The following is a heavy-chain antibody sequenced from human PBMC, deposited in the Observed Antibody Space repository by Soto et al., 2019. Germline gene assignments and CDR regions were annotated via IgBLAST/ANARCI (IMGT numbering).Heavy chain of an antibody. Sequence: GGSLRLSCAASGFTFNTYAMSWVRQAPGKGLEWVSAISDSGGRTYYADSVKGRFTISRDNSKNTLYLQINSLRAEDTAVYFCAKELVNSGWTYFDYWGQGTLVTV. CDR1: GFTFNTYA. CDR3: AKELVNSGWTYFDY. CDR2: ISDSGGRT. J-gene: IGHJ4*02. V-gene: IGHV3-23*01. D-gene: IGHD6-19*01.